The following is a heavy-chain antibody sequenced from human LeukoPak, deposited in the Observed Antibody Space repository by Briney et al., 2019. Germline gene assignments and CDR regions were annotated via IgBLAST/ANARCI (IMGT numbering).Heavy chain of an antibody. J-gene: IGHJ4*02. CDR1: GFTFSNSW. D-gene: IGHD1-26*01. V-gene: IGHV3-7*01. CDR2: INRDGSTK. CDR3: TRDTEGSLDY. Sequence: GGSLRLTCAASGFTFSNSWMAWVRQAPGKGLQWVANINRDGSTKHYADSLKGRFTISRDNPKNSLYLQMNNLRVDDTAVYYCTRDTEGSLDYWGQGILVTVAS.